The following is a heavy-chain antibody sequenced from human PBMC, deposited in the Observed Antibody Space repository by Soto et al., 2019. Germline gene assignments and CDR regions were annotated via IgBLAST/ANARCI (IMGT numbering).Heavy chain of an antibody. Sequence: SVKVSCKASGGTFSSYAISWVRQAPGQGLEWMGGIIPIFGTVNYAQKFQGRVTITADESTSTAYMELSSLRSEDTAVYYCARDSAPRISIAARPDPYYYYGMDVWGQGTTVTVSS. CDR1: GGTFSSYA. J-gene: IGHJ6*02. V-gene: IGHV1-69*13. D-gene: IGHD6-6*01. CDR3: ARDSAPRISIAARPDPYYYYGMDV. CDR2: IIPIFGTV.